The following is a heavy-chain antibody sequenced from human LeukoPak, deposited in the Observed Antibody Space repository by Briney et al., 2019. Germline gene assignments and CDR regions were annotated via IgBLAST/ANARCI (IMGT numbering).Heavy chain of an antibody. D-gene: IGHD5-24*01. CDR2: IHYSGST. Sequence: SETLSLTCTVSGGSISSYYWSWIRQPPGKGLEWIGYIHYSGSTSYNPSLRSRVTISVDTSKNQFSLKLYSVTAADTAVYYCARAGTLQSNPSAFDIWGQGTMVTVSS. CDR1: GGSISSYY. CDR3: ARAGTLQSNPSAFDI. J-gene: IGHJ3*02. V-gene: IGHV4-59*01.